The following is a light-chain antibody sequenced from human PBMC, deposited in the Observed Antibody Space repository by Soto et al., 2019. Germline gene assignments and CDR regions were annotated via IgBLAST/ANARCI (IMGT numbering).Light chain of an antibody. CDR1: QSVSTF. CDR2: DAS. V-gene: IGKV3-11*01. CDR3: LQRRHWFFS. Sequence: EIVLTQSPVTLSVSPGDTATLSCRASQSVSTFLAWYQQRPGQAPRLLIYDASNRATGVSARFSGSGSGTDFTLTISSLEPGDSAVYFCLQRRHWFFSFGGGTKVEIK. J-gene: IGKJ4*01.